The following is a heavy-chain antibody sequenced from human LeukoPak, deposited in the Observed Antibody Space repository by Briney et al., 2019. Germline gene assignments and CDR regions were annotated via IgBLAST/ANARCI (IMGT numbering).Heavy chain of an antibody. Sequence: PGGSLRLSCAASGFTFSSYWMSSVPQAPGKGLEWVANIKQDGSEKYYVDSVKGRFTISRDNAKNSLYLQMNSLRAEDTAVYYCARIPSRGRWQLSRLPAAFDIWGQGTMVTVSS. CDR2: IKQDGSEK. V-gene: IGHV3-7*01. CDR3: ARIPSRGRWQLSRLPAAFDI. CDR1: GFTFSSYW. D-gene: IGHD2-15*01. J-gene: IGHJ3*02.